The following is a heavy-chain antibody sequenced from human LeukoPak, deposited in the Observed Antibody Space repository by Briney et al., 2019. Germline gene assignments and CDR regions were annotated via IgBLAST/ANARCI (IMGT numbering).Heavy chain of an antibody. D-gene: IGHD4-17*01. CDR1: DFTVRNNY. Sequence: GGSLRLSCAASDFTVRNNYMSWVRQAPGKGLEWVSLIYSGGSTNYADSAKGRFVISKDNFRNTLYLQMNNLRADDTAVYYCAGRVHGDYPFFDYWGQGTLVTVSS. V-gene: IGHV3-53*01. CDR2: IYSGGST. CDR3: AGRVHGDYPFFDY. J-gene: IGHJ4*02.